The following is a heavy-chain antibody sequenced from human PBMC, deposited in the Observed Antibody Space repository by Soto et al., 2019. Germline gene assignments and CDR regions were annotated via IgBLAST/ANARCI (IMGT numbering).Heavy chain of an antibody. Sequence: EVQLVESGGGLVKPGGSLRLSCAASGFTFSRYSMNWVRQAPGQGLEWVSSISSSSSYIYYADSVKGRFTMSRDNAKHSLYLQMNSLRAEDTAVYYCAKQLGYCSGGSCTFDYWGPGTLGTVS. J-gene: IGHJ4*02. CDR2: ISSSSSYI. CDR1: GFTFSRYS. D-gene: IGHD2-15*01. V-gene: IGHV3-21*01. CDR3: AKQLGYCSGGSCTFDY.